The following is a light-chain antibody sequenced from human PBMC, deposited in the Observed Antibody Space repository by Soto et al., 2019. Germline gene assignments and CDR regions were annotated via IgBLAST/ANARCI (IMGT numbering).Light chain of an antibody. V-gene: IGKV3-15*01. Sequence: EIEMTQYPATLSVSPGERATLSCMASQSISSNLAWYQQKPGQSPRLLIYGASTRATGSPARFSGSGSGTEFTLTISSLQSEDFAVYYCQQYNNWPPITVGQGTRLEIK. CDR3: QQYNNWPPIT. CDR2: GAS. J-gene: IGKJ5*01. CDR1: QSISSN.